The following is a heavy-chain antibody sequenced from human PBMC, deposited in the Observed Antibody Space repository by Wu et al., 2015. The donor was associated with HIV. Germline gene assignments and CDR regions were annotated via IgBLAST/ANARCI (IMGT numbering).Heavy chain of an antibody. Sequence: QVHLVQSGAEVKKPWSSVKVSCKASGGTFDKYTVAWVRQAPGRGLEWMGGISPIFGMTNYGQNFKNRVSITTDESTRTTYMELSSLKSEDTAVYFCARRGGVGIDSALDIWGQGTSVTVS. CDR2: ISPIFGMT. J-gene: IGHJ4*02. D-gene: IGHD3-16*01. V-gene: IGHV1-69*05. CDR1: GGTFDKYT. CDR3: ARRGGVGIDSALDI.